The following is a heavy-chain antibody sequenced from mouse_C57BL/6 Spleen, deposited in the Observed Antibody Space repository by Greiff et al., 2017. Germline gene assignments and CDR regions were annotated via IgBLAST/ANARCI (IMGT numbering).Heavy chain of an antibody. CDR2: IYPGSGST. Sequence: QVQLKQPGAELVKPGASVKMSCKASGYTFTSYWITWVKQRPGQGLEWIGDIYPGSGSTNYNEKFKSKATLTVDTSSSTAYMQLSSLTSEDSAVYYCARGSYYGSSYDAMDYGGQGTSVTVSS. CDR3: ARGSYYGSSYDAMDY. D-gene: IGHD1-1*01. V-gene: IGHV1-55*01. J-gene: IGHJ4*01. CDR1: GYTFTSYW.